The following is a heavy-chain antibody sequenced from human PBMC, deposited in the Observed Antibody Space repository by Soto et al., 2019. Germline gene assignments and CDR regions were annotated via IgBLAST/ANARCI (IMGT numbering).Heavy chain of an antibody. CDR2: ISGYNGNA. Sequence: VQLVQSGNEVQRPGASVKVSCKTSGYTFSSYGIIWVRQAPGQGLEWMGWISGYNGNADYAQKFQGRVHMTTDTSTRTVFMELRNLRSDDTALYYCAREGWLGDLLYWGKGSLVTVS. V-gene: IGHV1-18*01. D-gene: IGHD3-16*01. CDR1: GYTFSSYG. CDR3: AREGWLGDLLY. J-gene: IGHJ4*02.